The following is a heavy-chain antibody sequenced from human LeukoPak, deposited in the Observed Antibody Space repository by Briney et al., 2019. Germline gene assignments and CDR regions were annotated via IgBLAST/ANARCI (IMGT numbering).Heavy chain of an antibody. V-gene: IGHV3-48*01. Sequence: GGSLRLSRSASGFSFNSYSRSWGRQSPWKGLEWIAYTSIIGSTIHYAHSVKGRFTISRDNPKKELFLQIVTCRVDYTPGYYCSSVGGRGIDYWGQGSLVLVSS. CDR1: GFSFNSYS. J-gene: IGHJ4*02. CDR2: TSIIGSTI. CDR3: SSVGGRGIDY.